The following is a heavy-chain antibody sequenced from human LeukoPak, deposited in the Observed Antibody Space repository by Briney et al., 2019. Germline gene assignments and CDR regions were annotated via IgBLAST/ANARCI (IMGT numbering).Heavy chain of an antibody. Sequence: PSETLSLTCAVHGGPLRGSYWGSIRQTTGKVLELIGENNHSGSTNYNPSLKSRVTIPGDTSKSPVYLKLSCVTAADTAVYYCARRGGTTVTRIDYWCQGTRVTVSS. D-gene: IGHD4-17*01. V-gene: IGHV4-34*01. J-gene: IGHJ4*02. CDR2: NNHSGST. CDR1: GGPLRGSY. CDR3: ARRGGTTVTRIDY.